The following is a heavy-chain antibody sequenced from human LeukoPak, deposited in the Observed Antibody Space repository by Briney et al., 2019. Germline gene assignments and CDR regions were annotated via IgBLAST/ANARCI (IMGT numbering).Heavy chain of an antibody. V-gene: IGHV3-30-3*02. CDR1: GFTFSSYA. Sequence: GGSLRLSCAASGFTFSSYAMHWVRQAPGKGLEWVAVISYDGSNKYYADSVKGRFTISRDNSKNTLYLQMNSLRAEDMALYYCAKSHSYQLLYGYFDLWGRGTLVTVSS. D-gene: IGHD2-2*01. CDR3: AKSHSYQLLYGYFDL. CDR2: ISYDGSNK. J-gene: IGHJ2*01.